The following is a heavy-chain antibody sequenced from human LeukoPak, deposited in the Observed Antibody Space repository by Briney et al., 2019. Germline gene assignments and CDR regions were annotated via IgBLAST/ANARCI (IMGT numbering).Heavy chain of an antibody. D-gene: IGHD3-22*01. CDR3: ARLSWYYYDSSGYYNDGWFDP. V-gene: IGHV5-51*01. CDR1: GYSFTSYW. CDR2: IYPGDSDT. Sequence: GESLKISCKGSGYSFTSYWIGWVRQMPGKGLEWMGIIYPGDSDTRYSPSFQGQVTISADKSISTAYLQWSSLKASDTAMCYCARLSWYYYDSSGYYNDGWFDPWGQGTLVTVSS. J-gene: IGHJ5*02.